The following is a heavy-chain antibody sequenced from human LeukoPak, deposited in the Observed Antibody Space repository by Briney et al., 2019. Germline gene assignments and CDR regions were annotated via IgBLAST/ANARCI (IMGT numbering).Heavy chain of an antibody. CDR2: IYSDNT. J-gene: IGHJ4*02. D-gene: IGHD4/OR15-4a*01. Sequence: PGGSLRLSCTVSGFTFSSNSMSWVRQAPGKGLEWVSFIYSDNTHYSDSVKGRFTISRGNSKNTLYLQMYSLRAEDTAVYYCARRAGAYSHPYDYWGQGTLVTVSS. CDR3: ARRAGAYSHPYDY. V-gene: IGHV3-53*01. CDR1: GFTFSSNS.